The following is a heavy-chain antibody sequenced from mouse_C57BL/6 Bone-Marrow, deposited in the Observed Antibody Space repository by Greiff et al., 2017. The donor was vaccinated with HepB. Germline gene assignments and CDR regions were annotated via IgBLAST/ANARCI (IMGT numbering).Heavy chain of an antibody. V-gene: IGHV1-81*01. CDR2: IYPRSGNT. J-gene: IGHJ2*01. CDR1: GYTFTSYG. CDR3: ARNYGFY. D-gene: IGHD1-2*01. Sequence: QVQLQQSGAELARPGASVKLSCKASGYTFTSYGISWVKQRTGQGLEWIGEIYPRSGNTYYNEKFKGKATLTADKSSSTAYMELHRLTSEYSAVYFCARNYGFYWGQGTTLTVSS.